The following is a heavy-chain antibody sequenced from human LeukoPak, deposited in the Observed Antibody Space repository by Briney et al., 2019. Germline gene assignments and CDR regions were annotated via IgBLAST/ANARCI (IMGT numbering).Heavy chain of an antibody. CDR3: ARGLVLGVGVFMPGYNWFDP. CDR2: IYYSGST. J-gene: IGHJ5*02. D-gene: IGHD6-19*01. Sequence: PSETLSLTCTVSGGSISSSSYYWGWIRQPPGKGLEWIGSIYYSGSTYYNPSLKSRVTISVDTSKNQFSLKLSSVTAADTAVYYCARGLVLGVGVFMPGYNWFDPWGQGTLVTVSS. V-gene: IGHV4-39*07. CDR1: GGSISSSSYY.